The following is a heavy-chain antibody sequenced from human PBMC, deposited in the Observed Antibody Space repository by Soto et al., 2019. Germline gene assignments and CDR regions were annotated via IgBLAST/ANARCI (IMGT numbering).Heavy chain of an antibody. J-gene: IGHJ6*02. D-gene: IGHD3-16*01. Sequence: QVQLVESGGGVVQPGRSLRLSCAASGFTFSSYGMHGVRQAPGKGLEWVAVISYDGSNKYYADSVKGRFTISSDNSKNTLYLQMNSLRAEDTAVYYCAKGGYYGMDVWGHGTTVTVS. V-gene: IGHV3-30*18. CDR3: AKGGYYGMDV. CDR2: ISYDGSNK. CDR1: GFTFSSYG.